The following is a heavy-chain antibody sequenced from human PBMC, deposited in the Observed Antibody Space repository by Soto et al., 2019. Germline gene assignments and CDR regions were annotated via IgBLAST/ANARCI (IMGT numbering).Heavy chain of an antibody. CDR1: GGSFSEYY. V-gene: IGHV4-34*01. D-gene: IGHD3-22*01. CDR2: IHHREST. J-gene: IGHJ4*02. Sequence: QVQLQQWGAGLLKPSETLSLTCAVYGGSFSEYYWTWIRQSPGKGLEWIGEIHHRESTNYNPPLKSRVTTSVDTSKTQFFLTLIYVNASDTAVYYSARVPRYYHDSAGQYSSRGYYFDFWGQGRLVTLSS. CDR3: ARVPRYYHDSAGQYSSRGYYFDF.